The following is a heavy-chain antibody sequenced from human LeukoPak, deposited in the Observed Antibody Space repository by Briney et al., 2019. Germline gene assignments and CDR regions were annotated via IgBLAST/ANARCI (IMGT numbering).Heavy chain of an antibody. CDR3: VRNLYTASPEGGPVYDGFDI. CDR2: VSDSSRHI. V-gene: IGHV3-21*01. Sequence: PGGSLRLSCAASGFTFNSLSMNWVRQAPGKGLEWGSSVSDSSRHIFYSDPVRARFTISRANADNSVYLQMNSLRAEDTAVYFCVRNLYTASPEGGPVYDGFDIWGQGTMVTVSS. CDR1: GFTFNSLS. J-gene: IGHJ3*02. D-gene: IGHD2-8*01.